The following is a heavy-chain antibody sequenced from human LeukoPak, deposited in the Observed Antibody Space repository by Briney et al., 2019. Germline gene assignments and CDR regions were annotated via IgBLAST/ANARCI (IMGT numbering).Heavy chain of an antibody. CDR3: ARDLRYCSGGSCKGFDY. V-gene: IGHV3-21*01. D-gene: IGHD2-15*01. CDR2: ISSSSSYI. J-gene: IGHJ4*02. Sequence: GGALRHSRAASGFTFSSYSMNWVRQAPRKGLERVSSISSSSSYIYYADSVWGRFTISRDNAKNSLYLQMNSLRAEDTAVYYCARDLRYCSGGSCKGFDYWGQGTLVTVSS. CDR1: GFTFSSYS.